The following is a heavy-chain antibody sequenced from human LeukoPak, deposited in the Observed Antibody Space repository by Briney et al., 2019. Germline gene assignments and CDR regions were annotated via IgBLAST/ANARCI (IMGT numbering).Heavy chain of an antibody. V-gene: IGHV1-8*03. J-gene: IGHJ5*02. CDR1: GYTFTSYD. D-gene: IGHD3-10*01. CDR2: MNPNSGNT. Sequence: ASVKVSCKASGYTFTSYDINWVRQATGQGLEWMGWMNPNSGNTGYAQKFQGRVTITRNTSISTAYMELSSLRSEDTAVYYCARLSNGEVRGVLNWFDPWGQGTLVTVSS. CDR3: ARLSNGEVRGVLNWFDP.